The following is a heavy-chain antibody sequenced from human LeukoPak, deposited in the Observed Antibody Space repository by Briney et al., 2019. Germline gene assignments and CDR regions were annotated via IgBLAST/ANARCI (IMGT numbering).Heavy chain of an antibody. CDR3: ARDRGNDYFDS. CDR2: TWSDGRSE. CDR1: GVSLSSHG. Sequence: GGSLRLSCVVSGVSLSSHGMHWVRQAPGKRLEWLTFTWSDGRSEYYADSVKGRFSVSRDNSKNTVYLQIDSLRVEDTAVYYCARDRGNDYFDSWGQGTLVTVSS. V-gene: IGHV3-33*01. J-gene: IGHJ4*02.